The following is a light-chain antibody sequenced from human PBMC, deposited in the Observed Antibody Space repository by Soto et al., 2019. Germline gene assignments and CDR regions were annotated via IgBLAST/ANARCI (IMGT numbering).Light chain of an antibody. J-gene: IGKJ4*01. V-gene: IGKV1-27*01. CDR3: QKHNSAPL. CDR1: QDISNY. CDR2: GAS. Sequence: DIQMTQSPSSLSASVGNRVIITCRASQDISNYLAWYQQKPGKVPKLLIYGASTLQSGVPSRFSGSGSGTEFTLTISSLQTEVVAAYYWQKHNSAPLFGGGTKVEIK.